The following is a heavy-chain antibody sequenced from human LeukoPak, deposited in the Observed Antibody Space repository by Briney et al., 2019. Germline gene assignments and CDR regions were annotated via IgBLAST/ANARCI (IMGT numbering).Heavy chain of an antibody. D-gene: IGHD3-3*01. CDR3: AREVSWSGSFDY. J-gene: IGHJ4*02. CDR2: IYYSGST. Sequence: PSQTLSLTCTVSGGSISSGGYYWSWIRQHPGKGLEWIGYIYYSGSTYYNPSLKSRVTISVDTSKNQFSLKLSSVTAADTAVYYCAREVSWSGSFDYWGQGTLVTVSS. V-gene: IGHV4-31*03. CDR1: GGSISSGGYY.